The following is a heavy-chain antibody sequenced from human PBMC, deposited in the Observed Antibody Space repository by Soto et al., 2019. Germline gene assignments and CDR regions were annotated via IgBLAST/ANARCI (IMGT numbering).Heavy chain of an antibody. CDR1: GIMFVQYA. CDR2: FGPRGAST. J-gene: IGHJ4*02. V-gene: IGHV3-23*01. Sequence: GSQRLSLAASGIMFVQYAMSWVRLAPGQGLGRVPVFGPRGASTFYADSVRGRFTISRDNSENTLYLKMNFLRAAYTALYFCARRYYADSRGSYRNFNYCRPGPLVSVAS. CDR3: ARRYYADSRGSYRNFNY. D-gene: IGHD3-22*01.